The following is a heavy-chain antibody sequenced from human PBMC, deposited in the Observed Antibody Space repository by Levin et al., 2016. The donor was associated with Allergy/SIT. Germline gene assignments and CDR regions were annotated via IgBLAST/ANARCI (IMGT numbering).Heavy chain of an antibody. CDR3: VRVSAGKDGYNVFYYFDY. J-gene: IGHJ4*02. Sequence: VRQAPGKGLEWVSSISSTGSYIYYADSVKGRFTISRDNAKNSVHLQMNSLRAEDTAVYYCVRVSAGKDGYNVFYYFDYWGQGTLVTVSS. V-gene: IGHV3-21*01. D-gene: IGHD5-24*01. CDR2: ISSTGSYI.